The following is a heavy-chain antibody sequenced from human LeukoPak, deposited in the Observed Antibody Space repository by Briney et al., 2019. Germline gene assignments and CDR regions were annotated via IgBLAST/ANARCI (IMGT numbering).Heavy chain of an antibody. Sequence: SETLSLTCTVSGGSISSYYWSWIRQPPGKGLEWIGYIYYSGSTSYNPSLKSRVTMSIDTSNNQFSLRLRFVTATDTAVYYCARDSGTTGEVKFDPWGQGTLVTVSS. D-gene: IGHD3-10*01. CDR2: IYYSGST. J-gene: IGHJ5*02. CDR1: GGSISSYY. CDR3: ARDSGTTGEVKFDP. V-gene: IGHV4-59*12.